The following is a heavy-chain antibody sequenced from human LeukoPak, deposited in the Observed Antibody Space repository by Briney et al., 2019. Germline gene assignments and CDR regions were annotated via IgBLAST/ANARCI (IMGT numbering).Heavy chain of an antibody. CDR3: ARAPAQVLRYFDWLLNRNYDAFDI. D-gene: IGHD3-9*01. V-gene: IGHV1-18*01. CDR2: ISAYNVKT. J-gene: IGHJ3*02. Sequence: ASVKVSCKASGGTFSSYAISWVRQAPGQWLEWMGWISAYNVKTNYAQKLQGRVTMTTDTSTSTAYMELRSLRSDDTAVYYCARAPAQVLRYFDWLLNRNYDAFDIWGQGTMVTVSS. CDR1: GGTFSSYA.